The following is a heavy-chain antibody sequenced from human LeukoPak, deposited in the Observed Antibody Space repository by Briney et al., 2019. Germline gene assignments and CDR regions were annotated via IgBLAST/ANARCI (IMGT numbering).Heavy chain of an antibody. V-gene: IGHV5-51*01. D-gene: IGHD3-16*01. CDR1: AYSSTSYW. CDR2: IYPGASDT. CDR3: ARTPVTNGGWFDP. Sequence: GEALKISCKGSAYSSTSYWIGWVGQMPAKGLEWMGTIYPGASDTRYSPSFLGRVSISSEESISTAYLQWSSLKASDTAMYYCARTPVTNGGWFDPWGQGTLVTVSS. J-gene: IGHJ5*02.